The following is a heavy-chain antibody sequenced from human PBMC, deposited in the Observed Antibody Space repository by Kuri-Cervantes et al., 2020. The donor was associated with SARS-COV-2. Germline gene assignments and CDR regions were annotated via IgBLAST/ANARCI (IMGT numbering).Heavy chain of an antibody. Sequence: GGSLRLSCAASGFTFSSYSMNWVRQAPGKGLEWVSSISSSSSYIYYADSVKGRFTISRDNAKNSLYLQMNSLRAEDTAVYYCASLYWLEDIVVVPAADHYYYYIDVWGRGTTVTVSS. CDR1: GFTFSSYS. V-gene: IGHV3-21*01. CDR3: ASLYWLEDIVVVPAADHYYYYIDV. CDR2: ISSSSSYI. D-gene: IGHD2-2*01. J-gene: IGHJ6*03.